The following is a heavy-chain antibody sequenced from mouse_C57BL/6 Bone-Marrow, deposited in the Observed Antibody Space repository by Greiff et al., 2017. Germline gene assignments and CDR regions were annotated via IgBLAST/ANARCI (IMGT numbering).Heavy chain of an antibody. CDR3: ARSAYYGNGGVFDY. CDR1: GYTFTSYW. D-gene: IGHD2-10*01. Sequence: VQLQQSGAELVKPGASVKMSCKASGYTFTSYWITWVKQRPGQGLEWIGDIYPGSGSTNYNEKFKSKDTLTVDTSSSTAYMQLSSLTSEDSAVYYCARSAYYGNGGVFDYWGQGTTLTVSS. J-gene: IGHJ2*01. CDR2: IYPGSGST. V-gene: IGHV1-55*01.